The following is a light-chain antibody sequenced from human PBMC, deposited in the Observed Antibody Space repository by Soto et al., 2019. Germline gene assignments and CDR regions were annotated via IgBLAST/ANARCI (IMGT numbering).Light chain of an antibody. V-gene: IGLV7-43*01. CDR2: STN. CDR1: TGTVTRGHY. CDR3: LLYYGGRVGV. J-gene: IGLJ2*01. Sequence: QAVVTQEPSLPGSPGGTVTLTCASSTGTVTRGHYPNWYQQKPGQAPRALIYSTNNKYSWTPDRFSGSHIGGKAALTLSGVDPEDEADYCWLLYYGGRVGVFGGGTKLTVL.